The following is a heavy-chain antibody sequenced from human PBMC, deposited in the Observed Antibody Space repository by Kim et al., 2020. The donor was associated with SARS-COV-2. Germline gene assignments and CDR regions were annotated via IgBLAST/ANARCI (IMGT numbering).Heavy chain of an antibody. J-gene: IGHJ4*02. D-gene: IGHD3-22*01. V-gene: IGHV3-66*02. CDR1: GFTVSSNY. CDR3: ARDFSTYYYDSSGYYS. Sequence: GGSLRLSCAASGFTVSSNYMSWVRQAPGKGLEWVSVIYSGGSTYYADSVKGRFTISRDNSKNTLYLQMNSLRAEDTAVYYCARDFSTYYYDSSGYYSWGQGTLVTVSS. CDR2: IYSGGST.